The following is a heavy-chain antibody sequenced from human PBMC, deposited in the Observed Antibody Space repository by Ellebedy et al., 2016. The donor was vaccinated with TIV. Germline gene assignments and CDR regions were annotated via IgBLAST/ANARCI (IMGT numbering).Heavy chain of an antibody. Sequence: ASVKVSXXASGYIFTDYYMHWVRQAPGQGLEWMGWINPNTGGTSYAQKFQGRVTMTRDTSISTAYMELNRLRSDDTAVYYCARELNIIASNIGLGFQHWGQGTLVTVSS. CDR3: ARELNIIASNIGLGFQH. CDR1: GYIFTDYY. V-gene: IGHV1-2*02. CDR2: INPNTGGT. J-gene: IGHJ1*01. D-gene: IGHD2/OR15-2a*01.